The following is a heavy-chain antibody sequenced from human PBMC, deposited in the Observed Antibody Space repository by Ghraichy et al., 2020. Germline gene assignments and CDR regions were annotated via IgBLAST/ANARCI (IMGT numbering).Heavy chain of an antibody. D-gene: IGHD3-3*01. Sequence: SVKVSCKASGGTFSSYAISWVRQAPGQGLEWMGGIIPIFGTANYAQKFQGRVTITADESTSTAYMELSSLRSEDTAVYYCARDMGGPLGRYDFWSGNAYYYGMDVWGQGTTVNVSS. J-gene: IGHJ6*02. V-gene: IGHV1-69*13. CDR3: ARDMGGPLGRYDFWSGNAYYYGMDV. CDR1: GGTFSSYA. CDR2: IIPIFGTA.